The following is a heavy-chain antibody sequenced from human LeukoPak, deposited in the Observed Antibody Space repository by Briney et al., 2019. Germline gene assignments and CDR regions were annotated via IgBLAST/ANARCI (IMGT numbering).Heavy chain of an antibody. CDR3: ARGTAVSGNI. J-gene: IGHJ4*02. D-gene: IGHD6-19*01. Sequence: SETLSLTCTASGGSVRSGRYYWSWIRQPPGKGLEWIGYIYYNGSTNYNPSLKSRVTISVDTSKNQFSLKLSSVTAADTAVYYCARGTAVSGNIWGQGTLVTVSS. CDR1: GGSVRSGRYY. V-gene: IGHV4-61*01. CDR2: IYYNGST.